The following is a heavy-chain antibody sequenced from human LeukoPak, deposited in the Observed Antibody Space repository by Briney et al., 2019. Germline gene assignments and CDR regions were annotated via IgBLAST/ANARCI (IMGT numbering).Heavy chain of an antibody. V-gene: IGHV3-30*18. D-gene: IGHD3-22*01. J-gene: IGHJ4*02. CDR3: AKDLHPQYYYDSSRGYS. Sequence: PGRSLRLSCAASGFTFSSYGMHWVRQAPGKGLEWVAVISCDGSNKYYADSVKGRFTISRDNSENTLYLQMNSLRAEDTAVYYCAKDLHPQYYYDSSRGYSWGQGTLVTVSS. CDR2: ISCDGSNK. CDR1: GFTFSSYG.